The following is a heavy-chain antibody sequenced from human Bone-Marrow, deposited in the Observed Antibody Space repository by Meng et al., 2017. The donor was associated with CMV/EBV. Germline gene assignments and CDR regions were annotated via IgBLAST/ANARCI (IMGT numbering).Heavy chain of an antibody. CDR2: VNHSGRT. J-gene: IGHJ4*02. CDR3: ARVKHIGILTGSRYFDY. CDR1: DESFGPFSAFY. V-gene: IGHV4-34*01. Sequence: SETLSLTCVVNDESFGPFSAFYWTWIRQPPGKGLEWIGEVNHSGRTNYNPSLKSRVTISVDTSKNQFSLKLSSVTAADTAVYYCARVKHIGILTGSRYFDYWGQGILVTVSS. D-gene: IGHD3-9*01.